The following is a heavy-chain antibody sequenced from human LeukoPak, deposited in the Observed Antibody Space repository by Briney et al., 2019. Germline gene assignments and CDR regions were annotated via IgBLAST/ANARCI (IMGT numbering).Heavy chain of an antibody. CDR1: GYSFTSYW. CDR2: IYPGDSDT. V-gene: IGHV5-51*01. D-gene: IGHD2-2*01. CDR3: ARHVGGGDIVVVPAGFDS. J-gene: IGHJ5*01. Sequence: GESLKISCKGSGYSFTSYWIGWVRQMPGKGLEWMGIIYPGDSDTRYSPSFQGQVTISADKSISTAYLQWSSLKASDTAMYYCARHVGGGDIVVVPAGFDSWGQGTLVTVSS.